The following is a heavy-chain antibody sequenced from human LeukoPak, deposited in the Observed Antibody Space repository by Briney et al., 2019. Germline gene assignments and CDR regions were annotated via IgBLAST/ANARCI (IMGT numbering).Heavy chain of an antibody. Sequence: GGSLTLSCAASGFTFSSYWMHWVRQAPGKGLVWVSRINSGGSHTNYANSVKGRFTISRDNAKNTLYLQMNSLRVEDTAVYYCASDLDPSPFDYWGQGTLVTVSS. CDR3: ASDLDPSPFDY. CDR1: GFTFSSYW. CDR2: INSGGSHT. J-gene: IGHJ4*02. V-gene: IGHV3-74*01.